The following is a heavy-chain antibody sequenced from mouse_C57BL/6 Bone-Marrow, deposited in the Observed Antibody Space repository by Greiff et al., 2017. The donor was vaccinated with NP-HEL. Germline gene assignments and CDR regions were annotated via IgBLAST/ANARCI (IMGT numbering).Heavy chain of an antibody. Sequence: QVQLKESGAELVRPGASVKLSCTASGYTFTDYYLNWVQQRPGQGLEWIARIYPGSGNTSYNEKFKGKATLTAEKSSSTAYMQLSSLTTEDSAVYYCARGDYDRRAYAMDYWGQGTSVTVSS. CDR1: GYTFTDYY. J-gene: IGHJ4*01. CDR2: IYPGSGNT. CDR3: ARGDYDRRAYAMDY. V-gene: IGHV1-76*01. D-gene: IGHD2-4*01.